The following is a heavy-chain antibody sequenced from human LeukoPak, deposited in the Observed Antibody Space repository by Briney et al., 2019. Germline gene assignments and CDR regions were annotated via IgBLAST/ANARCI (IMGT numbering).Heavy chain of an antibody. V-gene: IGHV3-30*18. CDR3: AKDGRVAAAAYYFDY. CDR1: GFTFSSHG. J-gene: IGHJ4*02. D-gene: IGHD6-13*01. CDR2: IANDGRDK. Sequence: GGSLRLSCAASGFTFSSHGMHWVRQAPGKGLEWVAVIANDGRDKKYADSVKGRFTTSRDNSKNTLYLQMNSLRAEDTAVYYCAKDGRVAAAAYYFDYWGQGTLATVSS.